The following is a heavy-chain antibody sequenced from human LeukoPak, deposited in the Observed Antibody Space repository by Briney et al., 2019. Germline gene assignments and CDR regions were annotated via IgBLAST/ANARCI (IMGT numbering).Heavy chain of an antibody. Sequence: ASVKVSCKVSGYTLTELSMHWVRQAPGKGLEWMGGFDPEDGETIYAQKFQGRVTMTEDTSTDTAYMELSSLGSEDTAVYYCATDLPPYDFWSGDYWGQGTLVTVSS. D-gene: IGHD3-3*01. V-gene: IGHV1-24*01. J-gene: IGHJ4*02. CDR3: ATDLPPYDFWSGDY. CDR1: GYTLTELS. CDR2: FDPEDGET.